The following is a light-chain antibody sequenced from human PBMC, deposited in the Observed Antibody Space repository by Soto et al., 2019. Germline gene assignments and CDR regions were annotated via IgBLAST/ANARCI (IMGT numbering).Light chain of an antibody. CDR2: GAS. Sequence: EIVLTQSPGTLSLSPGERATLSCRASQSVSSSYLAWYQQKPGQAPRLLIYGASSRATGIPDRFSCSGSGTDFTLTISRLKPEDFAVYYCQQFGSSPLFTFGPGTKLEVK. J-gene: IGKJ3*01. V-gene: IGKV3-20*01. CDR1: QSVSSSY. CDR3: QQFGSSPLFT.